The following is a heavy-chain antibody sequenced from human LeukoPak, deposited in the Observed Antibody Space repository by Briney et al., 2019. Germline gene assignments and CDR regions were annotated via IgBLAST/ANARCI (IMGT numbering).Heavy chain of an antibody. V-gene: IGHV4-34*01. CDR1: GGSFSSHF. Sequence: PSETLSLTCAVYGGSFSSHFWSWIRQTPGKGLEWIGDINHGGSTYYNPSLKGRVSISIDTSKNQFSLSLSSVTAADTAVYYCARARATPYYDFWSAVNWFDPWGQGTLVTVSS. D-gene: IGHD3-3*01. CDR3: ARARATPYYDFWSAVNWFDP. J-gene: IGHJ5*02. CDR2: INHGGST.